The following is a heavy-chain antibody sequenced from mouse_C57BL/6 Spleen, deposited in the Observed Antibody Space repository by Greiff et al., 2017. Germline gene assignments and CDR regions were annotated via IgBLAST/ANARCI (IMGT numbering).Heavy chain of an antibody. CDR2: IDPEDGDT. Sequence: VQLQQSGAELVRPGASVKLSCTASGLNIKDYYMHWVKQRPEQGLEWIGRIDPEDGDTEYAPKFQGKATMTADTSSNTAYLQLSSLTSEDTAVYYCTTSTVVAPYYFDYWGQGTTLTVSS. D-gene: IGHD1-1*01. V-gene: IGHV14-1*01. J-gene: IGHJ2*01. CDR3: TTSTVVAPYYFDY. CDR1: GLNIKDYY.